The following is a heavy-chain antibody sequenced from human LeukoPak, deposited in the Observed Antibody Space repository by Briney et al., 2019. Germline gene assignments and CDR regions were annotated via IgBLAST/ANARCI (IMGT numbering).Heavy chain of an antibody. D-gene: IGHD3-22*01. CDR2: INWNGGST. CDR3: ARGPLQTIPTSKIVVYYYPFDY. Sequence: GGSLRLSCAASGFTFDDYGMSWVRQAPGKGLGWVFGINWNGGSTGYADSVKGRFTISRDNAKNSLYLQMNSLRAEDTALYYCARGPLQTIPTSKIVVYYYPFDYWGQGTLVTVSS. J-gene: IGHJ4*02. V-gene: IGHV3-20*04. CDR1: GFTFDDYG.